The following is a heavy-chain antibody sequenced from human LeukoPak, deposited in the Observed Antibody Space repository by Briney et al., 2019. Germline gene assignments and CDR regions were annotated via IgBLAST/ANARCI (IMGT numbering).Heavy chain of an antibody. D-gene: IGHD3-10*01. V-gene: IGHV3-48*01. Sequence: GGSLRLSCAASGFDFSSYAMIWVRQAPGKGLEWISCIYRDSSVIHYADSVRGRFTVSRDNAKNSVYLQMNSLRAEDTAVYFCARYGSGSNYRDPFDSWGQGTLVTVSS. CDR3: ARYGSGSNYRDPFDS. J-gene: IGHJ4*02. CDR2: IYRDSSVI. CDR1: GFDFSSYA.